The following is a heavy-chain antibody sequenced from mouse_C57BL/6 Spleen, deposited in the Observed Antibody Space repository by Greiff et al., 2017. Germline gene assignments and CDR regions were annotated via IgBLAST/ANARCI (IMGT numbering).Heavy chain of an antibody. CDR3: ARVYYGYYAMDY. CDR1: GFTFSDYG. CDR2: ISSGSSTI. J-gene: IGHJ4*01. D-gene: IGHD1-1*01. Sequence: EVNVVESGGGLVKPGGSLKLSCAASGFTFSDYGMHWVRQAPEKGLAWVAYISSGSSTIYYADTVKGRFTISRDNAKNTLFLQMTSLRSEDTAMYYCARVYYGYYAMDYWGQGTSVTVSS. V-gene: IGHV5-17*01.